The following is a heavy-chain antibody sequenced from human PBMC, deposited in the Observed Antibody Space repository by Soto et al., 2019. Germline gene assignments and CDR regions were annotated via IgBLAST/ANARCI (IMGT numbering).Heavy chain of an antibody. CDR2: ISSSSSTI. CDR1: GFTFSSYS. D-gene: IGHD6-25*01. J-gene: IGHJ4*02. CDR3: ARMTGIAAAGILPDFDY. V-gene: IGHV3-48*01. Sequence: SLRLSCAASGFTFSSYSMNWVRQAPGKGLEWASYISSSSSTIYYADSVKGRFTISRDNAKNSLYLQMNSLRGEDTAVYYCARMTGIAAAGILPDFDYWGQGTLVTVSS.